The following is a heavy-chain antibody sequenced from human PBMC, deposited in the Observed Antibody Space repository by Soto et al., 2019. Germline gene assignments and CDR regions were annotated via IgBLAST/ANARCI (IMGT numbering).Heavy chain of an antibody. V-gene: IGHV4-34*01. Sequence: QVQLQQWGAGLLKPSETLSLTCAVYGGSFSGYYWSWIRQPPGKGLEWIGEINHSGSTNYNPSLKSRVTISVDTSKNQFSLKLSSVTAADTAVYYGARRVVPAASSSKYYYYYMDVWGKGTTVTVSS. J-gene: IGHJ6*03. CDR1: GGSFSGYY. D-gene: IGHD2-2*01. CDR2: INHSGST. CDR3: ARRVVPAASSSKYYYYYMDV.